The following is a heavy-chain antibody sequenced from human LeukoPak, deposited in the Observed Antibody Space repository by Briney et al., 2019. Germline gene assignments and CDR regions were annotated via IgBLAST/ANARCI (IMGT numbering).Heavy chain of an antibody. D-gene: IGHD6-19*01. V-gene: IGHV3-53*01. CDR3: ARAYSSGWADY. J-gene: IGHJ4*02. Sequence: GGSLRLSCAASGFTFSSYGMHWVRQAPGKGLEWVSVIYSGGSTYYADSVKGRFTISRDNSKNTLYLQMNSLRAEDTAVYYCARAYSSGWADYWGQGTLVTVSS. CDR1: GFTFSSYG. CDR2: IYSGGST.